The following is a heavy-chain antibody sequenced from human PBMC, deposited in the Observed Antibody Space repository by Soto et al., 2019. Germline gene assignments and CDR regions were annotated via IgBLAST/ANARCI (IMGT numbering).Heavy chain of an antibody. CDR3: AGLYHYDSSGYYDY. V-gene: IGHV1-46*01. D-gene: IGHD3-22*01. CDR2: INPSGGRT. Sequence: ASVKVSCKASGNSFTTYYMHWVRQAPGQGLEWMGIINPSGGRTTYAQKFQGRVTMTRDTSTSTFHMELSSLTSEDTAVYYCAGLYHYDSSGYYDYWGQGTLVTAPQ. J-gene: IGHJ4*02. CDR1: GNSFTTYY.